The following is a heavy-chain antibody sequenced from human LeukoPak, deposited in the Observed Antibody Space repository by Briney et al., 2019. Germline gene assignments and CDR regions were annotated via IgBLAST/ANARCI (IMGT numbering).Heavy chain of an antibody. CDR1: GFTFSSYW. V-gene: IGHV3-7*01. CDR3: ARERREYGIDY. J-gene: IGHJ4*02. CDR2: IKQDGSEK. Sequence: PGGSLRLSCVVSGFTFSSYWMSWVRQAPGKGLEWVANIKQDGSEKYYVDSVKGRFTISRDNAKKSLDLQMNSLRAEDTAVYYCARERREYGIDYWGQGTLVTVSS. D-gene: IGHD4-17*01.